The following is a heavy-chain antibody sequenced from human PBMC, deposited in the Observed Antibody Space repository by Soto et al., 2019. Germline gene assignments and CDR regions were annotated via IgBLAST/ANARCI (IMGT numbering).Heavy chain of an antibody. CDR1: GGSISRGGYY. J-gene: IGHJ4*02. V-gene: IGHV4-61*02. CDR3: AREKLAAAGYFDY. D-gene: IGHD6-13*01. Sequence: QVHLQESGPGLVKPSQTLSLTCTVSGGSISRGGYYWSWIRQPAGKGLEWIGRIYTSGSTNYNPSLKSRVTMSVDTSKNQFSLKLSSVTAADTAVYYCAREKLAAAGYFDYWGQGTLVTVSS. CDR2: IYTSGST.